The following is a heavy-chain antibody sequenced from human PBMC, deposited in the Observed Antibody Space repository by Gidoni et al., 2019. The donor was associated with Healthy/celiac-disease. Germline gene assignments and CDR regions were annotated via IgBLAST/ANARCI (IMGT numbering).Heavy chain of an antibody. CDR1: GFTFDEYG. CDR3: ARAALGSNAFDI. J-gene: IGHJ3*02. V-gene: IGHV3-20*01. D-gene: IGHD3-10*01. CDR2: INWNGGST. Sequence: EVQLVESGGGVVRPGGSLRLSCAASGFTFDEYGMSWVRQAPGKGLEWVSCINWNGGSTGYADSVKGRFTISRDNAKNSLYLQMNSLRAEDTALYHCARAALGSNAFDIWGQGTMVTVSS.